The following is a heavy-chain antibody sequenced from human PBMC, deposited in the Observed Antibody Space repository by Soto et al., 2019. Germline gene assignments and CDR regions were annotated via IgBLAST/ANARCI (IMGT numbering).Heavy chain of an antibody. V-gene: IGHV1-58*01. Sequence: QMHVVQSGPEVKKPGTSVKVSCKGSGFTFSRSAVQWVRQARGQGLEWIGWIVAASGKTDYSQIFQERVTITRDMSTRTAYMELSSLSSEETAVYYCAATLDWGTYDFGGYPSWGQGTLVTVSS. CDR2: IVAASGKT. CDR1: GFTFSRSA. J-gene: IGHJ4*02. D-gene: IGHD3-22*01. CDR3: AATLDWGTYDFGGYPS.